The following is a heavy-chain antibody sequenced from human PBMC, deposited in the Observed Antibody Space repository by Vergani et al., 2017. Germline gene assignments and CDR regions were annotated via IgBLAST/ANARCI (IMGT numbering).Heavy chain of an antibody. Sequence: EVQLLESGGGLVQPGGSLRLSCTASGFTFSSYAMSWVRQAPGKGLEWVSAISGSGGSTYYADSVKGRFTISRDNSKNTLYLQMNSLRAEDTAVYYCAKDRGYISSLSYFDYWGQGSLVTVSS. CDR2: ISGSGGST. CDR1: GFTFSSYA. D-gene: IGHD6-13*01. J-gene: IGHJ4*02. CDR3: AKDRGYISSLSYFDY. V-gene: IGHV3-23*01.